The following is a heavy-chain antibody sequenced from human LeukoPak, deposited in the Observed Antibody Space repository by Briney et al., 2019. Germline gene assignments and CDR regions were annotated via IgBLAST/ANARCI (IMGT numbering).Heavy chain of an antibody. V-gene: IGHV3-30*04. CDR1: GFTFSSYA. D-gene: IGHD1-1*01. CDR2: ITYDGSNK. Sequence: GRSLRLSCAASGFTFSSYAMHWVRQAPGKGLEWVAVITYDGSNKYYADSVKGRFTISRDNSKNTLYLQMNSLRAEDTAVYYCARDRTGIFDYWGQGTLVTVSS. CDR3: ARDRTGIFDY. J-gene: IGHJ4*02.